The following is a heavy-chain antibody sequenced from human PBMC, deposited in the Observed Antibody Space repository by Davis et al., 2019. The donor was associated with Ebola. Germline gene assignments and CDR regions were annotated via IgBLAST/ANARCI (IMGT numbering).Heavy chain of an antibody. D-gene: IGHD5-12*01. J-gene: IGHJ4*02. CDR3: ATSRAYSYEI. V-gene: IGHV3-7*01. Sequence: GESLKISCAASGFTFRSYWMTWVRPAPGKGLEWVAHINQDASGKYYLDSVKGRFTISRDNAKNSLYVQMNSLRAEDTAVYFCATSRAYSYEIWGQGTLVTVSS. CDR2: INQDASGK. CDR1: GFTFRSYW.